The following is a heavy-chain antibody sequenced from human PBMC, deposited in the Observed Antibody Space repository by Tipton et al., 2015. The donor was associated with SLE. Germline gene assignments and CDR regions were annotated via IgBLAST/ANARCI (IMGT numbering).Heavy chain of an antibody. D-gene: IGHD6-13*01. Sequence: QLVQSGAEVKKPGASVKVSCKASGYTFTGYYMHWVRQAPGQGLEWMGRIIPILGIANYAQKFQGRVTITADKSTSTAYMELSSLRSEDTAVYYCARRSKADFDYWGQGTLVTVSS. CDR3: ARRSKADFDY. J-gene: IGHJ4*02. V-gene: IGHV1-69*09. CDR1: GYTFTGYY. CDR2: IIPILGIA.